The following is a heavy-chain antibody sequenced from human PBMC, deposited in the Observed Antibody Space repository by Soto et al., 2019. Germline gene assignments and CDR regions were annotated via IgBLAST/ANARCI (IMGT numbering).Heavy chain of an antibody. CDR2: IYHSGST. CDR3: AREVLEDDAFDI. D-gene: IGHD2-8*01. Sequence: PSETLSLTCAVSGGSISSGGYSWSWIRQPPGKGLEWIGYIYHSGSTYYKPSLKSRLTISVDTSKNQFSLKLTSVTAADTAVYYCAREVLEDDAFDIWGQGTMVTVSS. J-gene: IGHJ3*02. V-gene: IGHV4-30-2*05. CDR1: GGSISSGGYS.